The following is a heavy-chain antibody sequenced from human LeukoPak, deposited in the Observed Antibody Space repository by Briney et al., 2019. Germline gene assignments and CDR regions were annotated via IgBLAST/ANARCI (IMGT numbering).Heavy chain of an antibody. CDR2: ISSSSGYI. D-gene: IGHD6-6*01. J-gene: IGHJ4*02. CDR3: ARWPYSSSYYFDY. Sequence: GGSLRLSCAASGFTFSSYSMNWVRQAPGKGLEWVSSISSSSGYIYYADSVKGRFTISRDNAKNSLYLQMNSLRAEDTAVYYCARWPYSSSYYFDYWGQGTLVTVSS. V-gene: IGHV3-21*01. CDR1: GFTFSSYS.